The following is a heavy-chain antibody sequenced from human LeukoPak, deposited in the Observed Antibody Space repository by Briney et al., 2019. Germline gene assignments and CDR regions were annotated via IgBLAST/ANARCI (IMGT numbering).Heavy chain of an antibody. D-gene: IGHD3-10*01. CDR1: GFTFSSYS. Sequence: GGSLRLSCAASGFTFSSYSMNWVRQASGKGLEWVSYISSSSSTIYYADSVKGRFTTSRDNAKNSLYLQMNSLRAEDTAVYYCARVRVTMVRGVIGYFDYWGQGTLVTVSS. J-gene: IGHJ4*02. CDR2: ISSSSSTI. CDR3: ARVRVTMVRGVIGYFDY. V-gene: IGHV3-48*04.